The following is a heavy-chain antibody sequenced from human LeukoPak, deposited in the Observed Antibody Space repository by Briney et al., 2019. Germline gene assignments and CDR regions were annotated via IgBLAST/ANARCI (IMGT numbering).Heavy chain of an antibody. CDR2: IYYSGST. J-gene: IGHJ4*02. CDR1: GGSISSYY. V-gene: IGHV4-59*01. CDR3: AAYDYYDSRYLDY. Sequence: SETLSLTCTVSGGSISSYYWSWIRQPPGKGLEWIGYIYYSGSTNYNPSLKSRVTISVDTSKNQFSLKLSSVTAADTAVYYCAAYDYYDSRYLDYWGQGTLVTVSS. D-gene: IGHD3-22*01.